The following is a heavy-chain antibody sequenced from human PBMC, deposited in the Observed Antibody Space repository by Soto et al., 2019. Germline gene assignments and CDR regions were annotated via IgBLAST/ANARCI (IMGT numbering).Heavy chain of an antibody. CDR1: GFTFSSYA. Sequence: GGSLRLSCAASGFTFSSYAMSWVRQAPGKGLEWVSAISGSGGSTYYADSVKGRFTISRDNSKNTLYLQMNSLRAEDTAVYYCAKAPGTIIGYYYYYMDVWGKGTTVTVSS. V-gene: IGHV3-23*01. CDR2: ISGSGGST. CDR3: AKAPGTIIGYYYYYMDV. J-gene: IGHJ6*03. D-gene: IGHD3-9*01.